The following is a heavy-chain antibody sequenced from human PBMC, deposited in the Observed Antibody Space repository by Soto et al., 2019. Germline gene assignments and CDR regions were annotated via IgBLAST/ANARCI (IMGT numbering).Heavy chain of an antibody. Sequence: VQLVESGGDLVEPGGSLRLSCAASGLPFSAHHMNWVRQAPGKGLEWISYISSSGSVIFYADSVRGRFTTSRDNAKDSLYLQMNSLRAEDTAVYYCVSPDFWGQGTLVTVSS. CDR2: ISSSGSVI. CDR3: VSPDF. J-gene: IGHJ4*02. V-gene: IGHV3-11*01. CDR1: GLPFSAHH.